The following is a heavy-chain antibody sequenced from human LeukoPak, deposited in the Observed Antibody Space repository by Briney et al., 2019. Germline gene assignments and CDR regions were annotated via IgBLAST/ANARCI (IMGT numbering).Heavy chain of an antibody. CDR2: IKQDGTEK. J-gene: IGHJ4*02. V-gene: IGHV3-7*03. Sequence: GGALRLSCAASGFTFSDYLMSWVRQAPGRGLEWVANIKQDGTEKNYLDSVKGRFILSRDNAKNSLYLQLNYLRADDTAVYYCARDSRRVGATGGSDFWGQGTLVTVSS. CDR1: GFTFSDYL. CDR3: ARDSRRVGATGGSDF. D-gene: IGHD1-26*01.